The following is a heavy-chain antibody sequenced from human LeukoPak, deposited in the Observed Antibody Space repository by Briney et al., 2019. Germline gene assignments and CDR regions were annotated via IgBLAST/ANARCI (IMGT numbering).Heavy chain of an antibody. CDR2: ISGSGGST. Sequence: PGGSLRLSCAASGFTFSSYAMSWVRQAPGKGLEWVSAISGSGGSTYYADSVKGRFTISRDNSKNTLYLQMNSLRAEDTAVYYCAISPDGDYGFDYWGQGTLVTVSS. CDR1: GFTFSSYA. J-gene: IGHJ4*02. D-gene: IGHD4-17*01. CDR3: AISPDGDYGFDY. V-gene: IGHV3-23*01.